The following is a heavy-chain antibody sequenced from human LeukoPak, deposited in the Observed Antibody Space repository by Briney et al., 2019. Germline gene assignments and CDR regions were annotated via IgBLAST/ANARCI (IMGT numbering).Heavy chain of an antibody. D-gene: IGHD3/OR15-3a*01. J-gene: IGHJ4*02. CDR2: ISYDGSYK. V-gene: IGHV3-30*04. CDR3: ARDSGFSGTQRGEY. CDR1: GFTFSRYA. Sequence: GGSLRLSCAASGFTFSRYAMHWVRQAPGKGLEWLAVISYDGSYKDYADSVKGRFTISRDNSKNTLYLQMNSLRAEDTAVYYCARDSGFSGTQRGEYWGQGTLVTVSS.